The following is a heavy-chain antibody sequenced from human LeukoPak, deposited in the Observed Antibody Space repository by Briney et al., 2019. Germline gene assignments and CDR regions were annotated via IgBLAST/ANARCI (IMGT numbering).Heavy chain of an antibody. V-gene: IGHV3-11*01. CDR1: GFTFSDYY. CDR2: ISTRDNTI. J-gene: IGHJ6*03. CDR3: AREVGRYYYYMDV. Sequence: GGSLRLSCTASGFTFSDYYMSWIRQTPGKGLEWLSYISTRDNTIQYADSVKGRFTISRDNAKNSLYLQMNSLRAEDTALYYCAREVGRYYYYMDVWGKGTTVTVSS.